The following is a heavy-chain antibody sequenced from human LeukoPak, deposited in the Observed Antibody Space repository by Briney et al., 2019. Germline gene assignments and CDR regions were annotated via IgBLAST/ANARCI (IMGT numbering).Heavy chain of an antibody. CDR2: ISSSSSYI. CDR3: ARDWGGFEYGMDV. D-gene: IGHD5-12*01. CDR1: GFTFSSYS. V-gene: IGHV3-21*01. Sequence: GGSLRLSCAASGFTFSSYSMNWVRQAPGKGLEWVSSISSSSSYIYYADSVKGRFTISRDNAKNSLYLQMNSLRAEDTAVYYCARDWGGFEYGMDVWGQGTTVTVSS. J-gene: IGHJ6*02.